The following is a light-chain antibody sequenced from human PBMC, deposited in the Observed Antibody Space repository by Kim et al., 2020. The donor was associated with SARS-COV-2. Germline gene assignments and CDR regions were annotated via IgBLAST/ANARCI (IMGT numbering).Light chain of an antibody. CDR2: QNT. V-gene: IGLV3-1*01. CDR3: QAGEV. J-gene: IGLJ2*01. CDR1: ALGDRY. Sequence: SYELTQPPSLSVSPGQTATITCSGDALGDRYACWYQQKAGQSPVLVMYQNTKRPSGISERFSASNSGRRATLTISGTQAMDEADYFCQAGEVFGGGTQLT.